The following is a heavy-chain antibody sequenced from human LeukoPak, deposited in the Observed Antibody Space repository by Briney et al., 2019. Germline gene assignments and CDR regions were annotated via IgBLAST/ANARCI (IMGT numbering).Heavy chain of an antibody. J-gene: IGHJ4*02. D-gene: IGHD6-13*01. CDR1: GYIFTSFG. CDR2: INPSGGST. V-gene: IGHV1-46*01. Sequence: ASVKVSCKTSGYIFTSFGITWVRQAPGQGLEWMGWINPSGGSTSYAQKFQGRVTMTRDTSTSTVYMELSSLRSEDTAGYYCARGAASSSFDYWGQGTLVTVSS. CDR3: ARGAASSSFDY.